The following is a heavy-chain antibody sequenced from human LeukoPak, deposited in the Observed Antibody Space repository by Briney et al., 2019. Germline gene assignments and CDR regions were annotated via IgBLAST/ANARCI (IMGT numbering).Heavy chain of an antibody. CDR3: ARTQSQSGSYRYYFGY. Sequence: EASETLSLTCTVSGASVGSAGYYWSWIRQPPGGGLEWIGYTYYISNTNYNPSLKSRVTMSVDPSKNQFSLKLNSVTAADTAVYYCARTQSQSGSYRYYFGYWGQGTLVTVSS. CDR1: GASVGSAGYY. CDR2: TYYISNT. D-gene: IGHD1-26*01. J-gene: IGHJ4*02. V-gene: IGHV4-61*08.